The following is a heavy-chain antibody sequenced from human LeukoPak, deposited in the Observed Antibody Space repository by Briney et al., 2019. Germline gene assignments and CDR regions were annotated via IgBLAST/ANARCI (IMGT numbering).Heavy chain of an antibody. CDR3: ASSWSDDTFDY. CDR2: ISAYNGNT. V-gene: IGHV1-18*01. D-gene: IGHD3-22*01. CDR1: GYTLTSYG. Sequence: ASVKVSCKASGYTLTSYGISWVRQAPGHGLEWMGWISAYNGNTNYAQKLQGRVTMTTDTSTSTAYMELRSLRSDDTAVYYCASSWSDDTFDYWGQGTLVTVSS. J-gene: IGHJ4*02.